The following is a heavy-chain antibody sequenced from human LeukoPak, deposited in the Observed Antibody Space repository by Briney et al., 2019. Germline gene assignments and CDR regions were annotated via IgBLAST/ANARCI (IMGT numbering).Heavy chain of an antibody. V-gene: IGHV1-18*04. CDR2: ISAYNGNT. D-gene: IGHD6-19*01. CDR1: GYTFTGYY. Sequence: ASVKVSCKASGYTFTGYYFHWVRQAPGQGLEWMGWISAYNGNTNYAQKLQGRVTMTTDTSTSTAYMELRSLRSDDTAVYYCARGIAVAGTSWFDPWGQGTLVTVSS. J-gene: IGHJ5*02. CDR3: ARGIAVAGTSWFDP.